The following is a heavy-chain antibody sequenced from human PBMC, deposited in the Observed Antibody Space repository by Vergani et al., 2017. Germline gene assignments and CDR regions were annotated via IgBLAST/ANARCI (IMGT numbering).Heavy chain of an antibody. CDR2: IYYSGST. CDR1: GYSISSGYH. Sequence: QVQLQESGPGLVKPSETLSLTCAVSGYSISSGYHWGWIRQPPGKGLEWIGSIYYSGSTYYNPSLKSRVTISVDTSKNQFSLKLSSVTAADTAVYYCASIVVVTATQYYFDYWGQGTLVTVSS. V-gene: IGHV4-38-2*01. CDR3: ASIVVVTATQYYFDY. D-gene: IGHD2-21*02. J-gene: IGHJ4*02.